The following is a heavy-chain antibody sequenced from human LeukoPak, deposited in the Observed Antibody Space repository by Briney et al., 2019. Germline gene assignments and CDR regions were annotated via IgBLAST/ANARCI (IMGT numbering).Heavy chain of an antibody. D-gene: IGHD3-9*01. V-gene: IGHV3-20*04. CDR1: GFTFDDSG. CDR2: INWNGDNT. CDR3: ARGFDGNFDY. Sequence: PGGSLRLSCAASGFTFDDSGMSWVRQTPGKRLEWVSGINWNGDNTDYADSVKGRFTISRDNAKNSLYLQMNSLRAEDTALYYCARGFDGNFDYWGQGTLVTVSP. J-gene: IGHJ4*02.